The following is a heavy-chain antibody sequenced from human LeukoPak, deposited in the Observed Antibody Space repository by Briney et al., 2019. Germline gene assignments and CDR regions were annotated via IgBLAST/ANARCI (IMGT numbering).Heavy chain of an antibody. J-gene: IGHJ5*02. CDR1: GYIFTDYG. Sequence: GASVKVSCKASGYIFTDYGITWVRQAPGQGLEWMGWISAYNGNTNYAQKFQGRFTMTTDTSTTTAYMELRSLRFDDTAVYYCARDLAWGYVEQRLGWLDPWGQGALVTVSS. D-gene: IGHD1/OR15-1a*01. CDR2: ISAYNGNT. CDR3: ARDLAWGYVEQRLGWLDP. V-gene: IGHV1-18*01.